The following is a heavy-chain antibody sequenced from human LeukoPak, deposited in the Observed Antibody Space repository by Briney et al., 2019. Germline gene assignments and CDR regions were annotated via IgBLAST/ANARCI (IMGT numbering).Heavy chain of an antibody. CDR3: ARDREATPFDY. CDR1: GFTFSSYA. D-gene: IGHD5-12*01. V-gene: IGHV3-48*04. Sequence: GGSLRLSCAASGFTFSSYAMSWVRQAPGKGLEWVSYISSSSTIYYADSVKGRFTISRDNAKNSLYLQMNSLRAEDTAVYYCARDREATPFDYWGQGTLVTVSS. CDR2: ISSSSTI. J-gene: IGHJ4*02.